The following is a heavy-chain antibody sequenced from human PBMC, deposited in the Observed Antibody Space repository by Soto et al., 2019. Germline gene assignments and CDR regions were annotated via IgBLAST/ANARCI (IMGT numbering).Heavy chain of an antibody. D-gene: IGHD1-1*01. J-gene: IGHJ6*03. Sequence: EVQLVESGGGLVQPGGSLRLSCAASGFTVSSNYMSWVRQAPGKGLEWVSVIYSGGSTYYADSVKGRFTISRHNSKNTLYLQMNSLRAEDTAVYYCARDRGTTGTRYYYYMDVWGKGTTVTVSS. CDR1: GFTVSSNY. V-gene: IGHV3-53*04. CDR2: IYSGGST. CDR3: ARDRGTTGTRYYYYMDV.